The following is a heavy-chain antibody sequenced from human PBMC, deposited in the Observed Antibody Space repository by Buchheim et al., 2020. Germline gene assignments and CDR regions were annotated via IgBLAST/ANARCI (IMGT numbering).Heavy chain of an antibody. D-gene: IGHD2-2*01. J-gene: IGHJ6*02. Sequence: EVQLLESGGGLVQPGGSLRLSCAASGFTFSSYAMSWVRQAPGKGLEWVSAISGSGGSKYYADSVKGRFTISRDNSKNTLYLQMNSLRAEDTAVYYCAKQTVLIVVVPARYDYYGMDVWGQGTT. CDR1: GFTFSSYA. CDR2: ISGSGGSK. CDR3: AKQTVLIVVVPARYDYYGMDV. V-gene: IGHV3-23*01.